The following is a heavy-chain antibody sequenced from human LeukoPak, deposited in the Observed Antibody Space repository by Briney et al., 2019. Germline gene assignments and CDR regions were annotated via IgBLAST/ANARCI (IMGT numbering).Heavy chain of an antibody. J-gene: IGHJ4*02. V-gene: IGHV3-21*01. CDR2: ISSSSSYI. D-gene: IGHD5-18*01. CDR3: AINRGYSLVSDFGY. Sequence: PGGSLRLSCAASGFTFSSYSMNWVRQAPGKGLEWVSSISSSSSYIYYADSVKGRFTISRDNAKNSLYLQMNSLRAEDTAVYYCAINRGYSLVSDFGYWGQGTLVTVSS. CDR1: GFTFSSYS.